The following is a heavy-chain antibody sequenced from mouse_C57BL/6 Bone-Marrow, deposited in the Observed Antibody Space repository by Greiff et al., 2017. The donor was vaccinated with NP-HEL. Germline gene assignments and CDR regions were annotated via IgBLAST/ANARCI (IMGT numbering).Heavy chain of an antibody. J-gene: IGHJ4*01. CDR3: ARLTTVVAMDY. V-gene: IGHV5-12*01. CDR1: GFTFSDYY. D-gene: IGHD1-1*01. CDR2: ISNGGGST. Sequence: EVKVVESGGGLVQPGGSLKLSCAASGFTFSDYYMYWVRQTPEKRLEWVAYISNGGGSTYYPDTVKGRFTISRDNAKNTLYLQMSRLKSEDTAMYYCARLTTVVAMDYWGQGTSVTVSS.